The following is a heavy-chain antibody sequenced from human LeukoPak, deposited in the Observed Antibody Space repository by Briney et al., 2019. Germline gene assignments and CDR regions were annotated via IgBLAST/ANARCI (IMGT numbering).Heavy chain of an antibody. Sequence: GGSLRLSCAASGFTFSSYWVTWVRQAPGKGLEWVANIKQDGSEKYNVDSVKGRFTISRDNAKRSLYLQMNSLRAEDTAVYYCAREAFLMDVWGKGTTVTVSS. CDR2: IKQDGSEK. CDR1: GFTFSSYW. V-gene: IGHV3-7*01. CDR3: AREAFLMDV. J-gene: IGHJ6*03.